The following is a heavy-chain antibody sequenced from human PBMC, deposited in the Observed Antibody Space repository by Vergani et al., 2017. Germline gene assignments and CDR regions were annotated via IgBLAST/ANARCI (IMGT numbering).Heavy chain of an antibody. CDR1: GGTFSSYT. Sequence: QVQLVQSGAEVKKPGSSVKVSCKASGGTFSSYTISWVRQAPGQGLEWMGRIIPILGIANYAQKFQGRVTITADKSTSTTYMELSSLRSEDTAVYYCATLDCRSRRCYDGGRGFRFDPWGQGTLVTVSS. CDR2: IIPILGIA. CDR3: ATLDCRSRRCYDGGRGFRFDP. V-gene: IGHV1-69*02. J-gene: IGHJ5*02. D-gene: IGHD2-2*01.